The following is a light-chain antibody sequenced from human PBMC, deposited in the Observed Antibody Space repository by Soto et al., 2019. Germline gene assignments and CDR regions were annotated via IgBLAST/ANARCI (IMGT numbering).Light chain of an antibody. V-gene: IGLV2-14*01. Sequence: QSALTQPASVSGSPGQSITISCTGSSSDVVTYNHVSWYQQHPGKVPKLILYEVNNRPSGISIRFSGSKSGDTASLTISGLQADDEADYYCTSYTPTSTLIFGGGTKVTVL. CDR2: EVN. CDR3: TSYTPTSTLI. CDR1: SSDVVTYNH. J-gene: IGLJ2*01.